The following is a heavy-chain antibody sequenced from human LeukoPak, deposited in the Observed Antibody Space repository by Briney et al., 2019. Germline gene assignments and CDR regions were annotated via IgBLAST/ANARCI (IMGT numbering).Heavy chain of an antibody. J-gene: IGHJ6*03. CDR2: IYTSGGT. CDR3: SRPIYYYMDV. Sequence: SETLSLTCTVSGGSISSGSYYWSWIRQPAGKGLEWIGRIYTSGGTNYNPSLKSRVTISVDTSKNQFSLKLSSVTAADTAVYYCSRPIYYYMDVWGKGTTATVSS. D-gene: IGHD3-3*01. CDR1: GGSISSGSYY. V-gene: IGHV4-61*02.